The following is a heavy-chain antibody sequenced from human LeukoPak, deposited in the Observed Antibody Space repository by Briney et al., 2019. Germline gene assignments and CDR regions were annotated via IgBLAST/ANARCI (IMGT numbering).Heavy chain of an antibody. Sequence: KPSETLSLTCTISGASISTYYWTWIRQPAGKGLEWIGRIYTSGTTNYNPSLKNRVTMSVDTSKNQFSLKLSSVTAADTAVYYCARGYGDYVGIGNYFDYWGQGTLVTVSS. CDR1: GASISTYY. CDR3: ARGYGDYVGIGNYFDY. V-gene: IGHV4-4*07. CDR2: IYTSGTT. J-gene: IGHJ4*02. D-gene: IGHD4-17*01.